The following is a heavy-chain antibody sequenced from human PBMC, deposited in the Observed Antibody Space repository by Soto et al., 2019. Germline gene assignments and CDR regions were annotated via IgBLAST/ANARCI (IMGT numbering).Heavy chain of an antibody. CDR1: GYIFASNW. CDR2: IYPGDSDT. Sequence: GQSLKISCKTSGYIFASNWIACLLQMPGKGLEWMRIIYPGDSDTRYSPSFQGQVTISADKSISTAYLQWNSVKASDTAMYYCARLRMGYDSSGYCVGGFDFWGRGTMGAVSS. CDR3: ARLRMGYDSSGYCVGGFDF. V-gene: IGHV5-51*01. J-gene: IGHJ3*01. D-gene: IGHD3-22*01.